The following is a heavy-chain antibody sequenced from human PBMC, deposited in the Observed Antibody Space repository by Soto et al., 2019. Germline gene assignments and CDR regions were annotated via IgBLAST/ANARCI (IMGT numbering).Heavy chain of an antibody. J-gene: IGHJ5*02. D-gene: IGHD3-10*01. CDR2: IVPLLRIT. V-gene: IGHV1-69*08. Sequence: QVQLVQSGAEVKKPGASLRVSCETSGDTSTIYTTTWVRQAPGQGLQWMGRIVPLLRITNYAQEFQGRLTITADSSTSSAHLELASLTSEDTAVYYCATDKFGAGRVGVHSWGQGTLVIVSS. CDR1: GDTSTIYT. CDR3: ATDKFGAGRVGVHS.